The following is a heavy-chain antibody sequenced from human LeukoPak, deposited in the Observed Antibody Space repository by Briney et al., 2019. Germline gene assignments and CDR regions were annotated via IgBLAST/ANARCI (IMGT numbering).Heavy chain of an antibody. CDR1: GYTFTGYY. CDR2: INPNSGGT. J-gene: IGHJ4*02. Sequence: ASVKVSCKASGYTFTGYYMHWVRRAPGQGLEWMGWINPNSGGTNYAQKFQGRVTMTRDTSISTAYMELSRLRSEDTAVYYCARGLSPANRRLGIGIGYWGQGTLVTVSS. CDR3: ARGLSPANRRLGIGIGY. V-gene: IGHV1-2*02. D-gene: IGHD7-27*01.